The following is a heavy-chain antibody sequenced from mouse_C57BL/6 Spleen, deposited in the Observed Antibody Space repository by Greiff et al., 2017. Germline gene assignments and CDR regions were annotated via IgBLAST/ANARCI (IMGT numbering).Heavy chain of an antibody. D-gene: IGHD4-1*01. CDR1: GYTFTSYW. Sequence: QVQLQQPGAELVRPGSSVKLSCKASGYTFTSYWMHWVKQRPIQGLEWIGNIDPSDSETHYNQKFKDKATLTVDKSSSTAYMQLSSLTSEASAVYYCALTGTLAMDYWGQGTSVTVSS. V-gene: IGHV1-52*01. CDR2: IDPSDSET. J-gene: IGHJ4*01. CDR3: ALTGTLAMDY.